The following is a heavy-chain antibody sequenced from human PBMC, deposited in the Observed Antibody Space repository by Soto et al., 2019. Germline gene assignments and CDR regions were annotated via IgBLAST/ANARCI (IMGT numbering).Heavy chain of an antibody. D-gene: IGHD4-4*01. CDR2: ISGYNGNT. CDR1: GYTLTSYG. J-gene: IGHJ4*02. Sequence: QVQLVQSGAEVKKPGASVKVSCKASGYTLTSYGSSWVRQAPGQGLEWMGWISGYNGNTKFAQMLQGRVTMTTDTSTSTAYMELRSLRSDDTAVYYCGRDLVTVTTPFFDYWGQGTLVTVSS. V-gene: IGHV1-18*01. CDR3: GRDLVTVTTPFFDY.